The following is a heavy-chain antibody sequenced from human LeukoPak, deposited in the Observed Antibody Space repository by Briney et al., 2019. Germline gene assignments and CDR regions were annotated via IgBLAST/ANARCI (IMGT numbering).Heavy chain of an antibody. CDR3: ARSTYYYDSSGYYPAFDI. CDR1: GFTFSTYA. D-gene: IGHD3-22*01. J-gene: IGHJ3*02. CDR2: ISGSGGST. Sequence: GGSLRLSCVASGFTFSTYAMSWVRQAPGKGLEWVSGISGSGGSTYYADSVKGRFTISRDNSKNSLYLQMNSLRAEDTAVYYCARSTYYYDSSGYYPAFDIWGQGTMVTVSS. V-gene: IGHV3-23*01.